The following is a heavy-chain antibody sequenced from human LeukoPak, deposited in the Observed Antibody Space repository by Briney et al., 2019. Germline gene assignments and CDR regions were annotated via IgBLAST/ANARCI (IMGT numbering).Heavy chain of an antibody. V-gene: IGHV1-69*13. CDR3: ARSKDLRLDDIYY. Sequence: SVKVSCKASGGTFSSYAFSWVRQAPGQGLEWMGGIIPIFGTANYAQKFQGRVTITADESTSSAYMELSSLSSEDTAVYYCARSKDLRLDDIYYWGQGALVTVSS. CDR1: GGTFSSYA. CDR2: IIPIFGTA. D-gene: IGHD3-9*01. J-gene: IGHJ4*02.